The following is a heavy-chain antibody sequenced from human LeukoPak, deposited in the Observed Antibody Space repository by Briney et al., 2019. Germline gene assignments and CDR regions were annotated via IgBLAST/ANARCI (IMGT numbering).Heavy chain of an antibody. CDR3: ARAKGYYDSSGYGIDP. Sequence: SETLSLTCAVYGGSFSGYYWSWIRQPPGKGLEWIGYIYYSGSTNYNPSLKSRVTISVDTSKNQFSLKLSSVTAADTAVYYCARAKGYYDSSGYGIDPWGQGTLVTVSS. V-gene: IGHV4-59*01. CDR2: IYYSGST. J-gene: IGHJ5*02. CDR1: GGSFSGYY. D-gene: IGHD3-22*01.